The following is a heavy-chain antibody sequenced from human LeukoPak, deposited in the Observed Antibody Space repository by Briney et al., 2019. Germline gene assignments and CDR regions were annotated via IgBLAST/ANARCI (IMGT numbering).Heavy chain of an antibody. CDR3: AREAVDTAMVFDY. CDR2: IIPILGIA. Sequence: SVKVSCKASGGTFSSYAISWVRQAPGQGLEWMGRIIPILGIANYAQKFQGGVTITADKSTSTAYMELSSLRSEDTAVYYCAREAVDTAMVFDYWGQGTLVTVSS. V-gene: IGHV1-69*04. D-gene: IGHD5-18*01. J-gene: IGHJ4*02. CDR1: GGTFSSYA.